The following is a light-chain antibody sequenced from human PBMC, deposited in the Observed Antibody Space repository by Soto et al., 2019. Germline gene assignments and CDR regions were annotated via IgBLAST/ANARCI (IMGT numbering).Light chain of an antibody. CDR1: SGSVSTSYY. Sequence: QTVVTQEPSFSVSPGGTVTLTCGLSSGSVSTSYYPSWYQQTPGQAPRTLIYSTNTRSSGVPDRFSGSILGNNAALTITGAQADDESDYYCVLYMGSGIRVFGGGTKVTVL. CDR2: STN. V-gene: IGLV8-61*01. CDR3: VLYMGSGIRV. J-gene: IGLJ3*02.